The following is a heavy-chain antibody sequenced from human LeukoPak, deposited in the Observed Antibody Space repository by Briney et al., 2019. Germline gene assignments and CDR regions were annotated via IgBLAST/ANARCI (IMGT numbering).Heavy chain of an antibody. D-gene: IGHD2-15*01. J-gene: IGHJ2*01. CDR1: GGSISRYY. CDR2: IYTSGST. V-gene: IGHV4-4*07. CDR3: ARSLPGCSGGSCYAWYFDL. Sequence: SETLSLTCTVYGGSISRYYWSWIRQPAGKGLEWIGRIYTSGSTNYNPSLKSRVTISVDKSKNQFSLKLSSVTAADTAVYYCARSLPGCSGGSCYAWYFDLWGRGTLVTVSS.